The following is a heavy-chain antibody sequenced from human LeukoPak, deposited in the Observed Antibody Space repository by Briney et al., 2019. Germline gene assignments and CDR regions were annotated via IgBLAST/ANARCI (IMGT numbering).Heavy chain of an antibody. D-gene: IGHD3-22*01. CDR3: AKALPRSEGYTHGYFDY. Sequence: GGSLRLSCAASGFTFSSSAMNWVRQAPGKGLEWVSTITGSGSNTYYADSVKGQFTVSRDNSKNTLYLQMNSLSAEDTATYYCAKALPRSEGYTHGYFDYWGQGTLVTVSS. CDR2: ITGSGSNT. J-gene: IGHJ4*02. CDR1: GFTFSSSA. V-gene: IGHV3-23*01.